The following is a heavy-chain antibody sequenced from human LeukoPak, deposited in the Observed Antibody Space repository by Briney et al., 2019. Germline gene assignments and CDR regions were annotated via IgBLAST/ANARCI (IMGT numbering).Heavy chain of an antibody. CDR3: ARDRGYGLVRGVIANWFDP. V-gene: IGHV1-2*02. D-gene: IGHD3-10*01. CDR1: GYTFTGYY. Sequence: GASVKVSCKASGYTFTGYYMHWVRQAPGQGLEWMGWINPNSGGTNYTQKFQGRVTMTRDTSISTAYMELSRLRSDDTAVYYCARDRGYGLVRGVIANWFDPWGQGTLVTVSS. CDR2: INPNSGGT. J-gene: IGHJ5*02.